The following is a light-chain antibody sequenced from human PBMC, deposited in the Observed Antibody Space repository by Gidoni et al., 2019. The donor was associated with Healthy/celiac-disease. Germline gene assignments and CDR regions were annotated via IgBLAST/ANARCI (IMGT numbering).Light chain of an antibody. CDR1: SSRIGAGFD. CDR2: GNS. V-gene: IGLV1-40*01. Sequence: SVLPQPPSVSGAPGQRVTITCTGSSSRIGAGFDVHWYQQLPGTAPKLLIYGNSNRPSAVPDRFSGSKSGASASLAITGLQAEDEADYYCQSYDSSMSGYVFGTGTKVTVL. J-gene: IGLJ1*01. CDR3: QSYDSSMSGYV.